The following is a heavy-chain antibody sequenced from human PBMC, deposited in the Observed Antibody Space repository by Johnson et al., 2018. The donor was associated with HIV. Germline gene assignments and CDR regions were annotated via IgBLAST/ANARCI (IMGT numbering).Heavy chain of an antibody. D-gene: IGHD6-6*01. CDR2: ISGSGGST. CDR3: ARDRHSSSFDAFDI. J-gene: IGHJ3*02. CDR1: GFTFSSYG. V-gene: IGHV3-NL1*01. Sequence: QVQLVESGGGVVQPGRSLRLSCVGSGFTFSSYGMHWVRQAPGKGLEWVSAISGSGGSTYYADSVKGRFTISRDNSKNTLYLQMNSLRAEDTAVYYCARDRHSSSFDAFDIWGQGTMVTVSS.